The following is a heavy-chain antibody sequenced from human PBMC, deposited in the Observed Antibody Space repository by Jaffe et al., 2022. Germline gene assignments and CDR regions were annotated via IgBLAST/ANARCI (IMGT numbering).Heavy chain of an antibody. CDR1: GFTFSDYY. CDR3: VSGYTNANYYVH. D-gene: IGHD2-8*01. J-gene: IGHJ4*02. CDR2: ISPSGTTI. Sequence: QVQLIESGGGLVKPGGSLRLSCAASGFTFSDYYMNWIRQTPGKGLEWVSYISPSGTTIFYADSVKGRFTISRDNARNSLYLQMSSLRAEDTAVYHCVSGYTNANYYVHWGQGTLVTVSS. V-gene: IGHV3-11*01.